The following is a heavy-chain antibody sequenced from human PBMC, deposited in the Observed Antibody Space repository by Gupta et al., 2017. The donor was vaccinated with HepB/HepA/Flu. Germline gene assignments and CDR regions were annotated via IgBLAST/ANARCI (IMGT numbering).Heavy chain of an antibody. CDR3: ARVLLDLPYSSSSWGAFDI. CDR1: GFTFSSYG. D-gene: IGHD6-6*01. J-gene: IGHJ3*02. V-gene: IGHV3-33*01. Sequence: QVQLVESGGGVVQPGRSLRLSCAASGFTFSSYGMHWVRQAPGKGLEWVAVIWYDGSNKYYAGSVKGRFTISRDNSKNTLYLQMNSLRAEDTAVYYCARVLLDLPYSSSSWGAFDIWGQGTMVTVSS. CDR2: IWYDGSNK.